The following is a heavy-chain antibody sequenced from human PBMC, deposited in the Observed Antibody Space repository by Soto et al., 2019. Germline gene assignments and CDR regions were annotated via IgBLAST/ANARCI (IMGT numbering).Heavy chain of an antibody. CDR2: INHSGST. J-gene: IGHJ5*02. D-gene: IGHD6-19*01. CDR1: GGSFSGYY. Sequence: SETLSLTCAVYGGSFSGYYWSWIRQPPGKGLEWIGEINHSGSTNYNPSLKSRVTISVDTSKNQFSLKLSSVTAADTAVYYCARAAIAVAGTRIVGGCNWFDPWGQGTLVTV. V-gene: IGHV4-34*01. CDR3: ARAAIAVAGTRIVGGCNWFDP.